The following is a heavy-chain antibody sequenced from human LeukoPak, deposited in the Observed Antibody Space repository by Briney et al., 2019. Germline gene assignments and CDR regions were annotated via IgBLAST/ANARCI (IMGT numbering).Heavy chain of an antibody. V-gene: IGHV3-23*01. J-gene: IGHJ4*02. Sequence: GGSLRLSCAGSGFTFSSYGMSWVRQAPGRGLEWVSVIGGTGVSTYYADSVKGRFTISRDNSKNTLYLQMNSLRAEDTAVYYCVKRARRTAPQLGRIDYWGQGTLVTVSS. CDR3: VKRARRTAPQLGRIDY. CDR2: IGGTGVST. CDR1: GFTFSSYG. D-gene: IGHD6-13*01.